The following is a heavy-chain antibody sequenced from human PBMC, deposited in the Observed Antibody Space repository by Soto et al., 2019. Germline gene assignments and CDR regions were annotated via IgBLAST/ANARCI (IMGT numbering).Heavy chain of an antibody. CDR3: AGDDRAARYFQH. CDR2: IWYDGSNK. CDR1: GFTFSSYG. D-gene: IGHD6-6*01. Sequence: QVQLVESGGGVVQPGRSLRLSCAASGFTFSSYGMHWVRQAPGKGLEWVAVIWYDGSNKYYADSVKGRFTISRDNSKNPLYLQMNSLKAEGTAGDFCAGDDRAARYFQHWGQGNLVPVFS. J-gene: IGHJ1*01. V-gene: IGHV3-33*01.